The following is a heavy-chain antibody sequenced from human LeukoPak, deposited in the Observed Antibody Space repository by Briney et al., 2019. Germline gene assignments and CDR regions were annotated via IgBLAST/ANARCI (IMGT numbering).Heavy chain of an antibody. J-gene: IGHJ4*02. CDR3: AREAYGSGSPYFDY. D-gene: IGHD3-10*01. CDR1: GFTFSSYG. Sequence: GRSLRLSCAASGFTFSSYGMHWVRQAPGKGLEWVAVIWYDGSNKYYADSVKGRFTISRDNSKNTLCLQMNSLRAEDTAVYYCAREAYGSGSPYFDYWGQGTLVTVSS. V-gene: IGHV3-33*01. CDR2: IWYDGSNK.